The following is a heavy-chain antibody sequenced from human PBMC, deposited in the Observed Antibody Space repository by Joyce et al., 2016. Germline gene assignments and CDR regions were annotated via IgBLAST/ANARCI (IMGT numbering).Heavy chain of an antibody. D-gene: IGHD3-10*01. CDR3: ARGHYYNSRADGGADY. CDR2: ISYDGKNT. CDR1: GFAFSRSD. Sequence: QVQLVESGGGVVQPGRSLRLSCAASGFAFSRSDIHWVRQAPGKGLEWVSVISYDGKNTYYSASVKGRFTISRDNSKNTVSLQMNILRPEDTAVYYCARGHYYNSRADGGADYWGQGTLVTVSS. V-gene: IGHV3-30*03. J-gene: IGHJ4*02.